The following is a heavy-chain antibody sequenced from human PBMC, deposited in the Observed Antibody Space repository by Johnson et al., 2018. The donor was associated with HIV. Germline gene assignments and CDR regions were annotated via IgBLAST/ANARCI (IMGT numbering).Heavy chain of an antibody. CDR1: GFTVSSNY. CDR3: ARGIFDAFDI. V-gene: IGHV3-66*01. D-gene: IGHD3-3*02. Sequence: VQLVESGGGLVQPGGSLRLSCAASGFTVSSNYMSWVRQAPGKGLEWVSVIYSGGSTYYADSVKGRFTISRDNSKNTLYLQMHTLRAEDTAVYYCARGIFDAFDIWSQGTMFTVSS. CDR2: IYSGGST. J-gene: IGHJ3*02.